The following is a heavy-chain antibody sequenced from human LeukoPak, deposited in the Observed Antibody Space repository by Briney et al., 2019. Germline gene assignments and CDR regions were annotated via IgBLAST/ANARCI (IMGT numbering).Heavy chain of an antibody. Sequence: GGSLRLSCAASGFTFSDYYMNWIRQAPGKGLEWVSYISSGGGTRSYADSVKGRFTISRDNAKNSLYLQMNSLRAEDTAVYYCARRIWFGETYNWFDPWGQGTLVTVSS. CDR1: GFTFSDYY. CDR2: ISSGGGTR. D-gene: IGHD3-10*01. J-gene: IGHJ5*02. CDR3: ARRIWFGETYNWFDP. V-gene: IGHV3-11*04.